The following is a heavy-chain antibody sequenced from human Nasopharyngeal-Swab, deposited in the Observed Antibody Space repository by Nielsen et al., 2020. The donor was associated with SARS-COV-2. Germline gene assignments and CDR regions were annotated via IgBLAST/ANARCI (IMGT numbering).Heavy chain of an antibody. CDR1: GGSISGDGHS. CDR3: ASSLGSYYDSSGYYVGPLDF. CDR2: MYYSGST. J-gene: IGHJ4*02. D-gene: IGHD3-22*01. Sequence: SETLSLTCAVSGGSISGDGHSWNWVRQPPGKGLEWIGYMYYSGSTDYNPSLKSRVTMSVDRSKNLFSLKLTSVTAADTAVYYCASSLGSYYDSSGYYVGPLDFWGQGTLVTVSS. V-gene: IGHV4-30-2*01.